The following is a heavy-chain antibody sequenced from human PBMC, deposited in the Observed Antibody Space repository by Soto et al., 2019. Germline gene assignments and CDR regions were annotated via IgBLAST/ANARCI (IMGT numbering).Heavy chain of an antibody. D-gene: IGHD3-3*01. CDR1: GGSFSGYY. V-gene: IGHV4-34*01. J-gene: IGHJ4*02. Sequence: SETLSLTCAVYGGSFSGYYRNWIRQPPGKGLEWIGEINHSGSTNYNPSLKSRVTISLDTSKNQFSLRLSSVTAADTAVYYCATAHYDFWSDFSQKYYFDYWGQGTLVTVSS. CDR2: INHSGST. CDR3: ATAHYDFWSDFSQKYYFDY.